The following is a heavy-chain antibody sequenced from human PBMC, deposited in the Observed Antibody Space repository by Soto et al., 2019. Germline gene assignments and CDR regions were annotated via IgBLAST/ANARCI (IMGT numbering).Heavy chain of an antibody. CDR1: GGSFSGHY. J-gene: IGHJ4*02. D-gene: IGHD3-22*01. Sequence: ASETLSLTCAVYGGSFSGHYWSWIRQPPGKGLEWIGEINHSGITNYNPSLKSRVTMSVDTSKKQFYLKLTSLTAADTAVYYCARMYYFDTSGYHFDGGDYRGQGTLVTVSS. CDR3: ARMYYFDTSGYHFDGGDY. CDR2: INHSGIT. V-gene: IGHV4-34*01.